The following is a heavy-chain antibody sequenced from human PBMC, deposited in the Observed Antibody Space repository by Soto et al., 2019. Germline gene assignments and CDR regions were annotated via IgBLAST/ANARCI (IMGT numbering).Heavy chain of an antibody. J-gene: IGHJ4*02. CDR1: GGSFSGYY. V-gene: IGHV4-34*01. CDR2: INHSGSS. CDR3: ARPGSMVRGAMGY. D-gene: IGHD3-10*01. Sequence: QVPLQQWGAGLLKPSETLSLTCAVYGGSFSGYYWRWIRQPPGQGLEWIGEINHSGSSPYNPSLKSRGTTPGDTAKHQFPLKLSTVTAADTAVYYCARPGSMVRGAMGYWGQGTLVTVSS.